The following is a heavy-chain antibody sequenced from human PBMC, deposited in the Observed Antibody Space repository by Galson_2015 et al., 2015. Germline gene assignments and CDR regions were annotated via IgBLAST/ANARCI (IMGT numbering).Heavy chain of an antibody. CDR2: IYWDDDK. V-gene: IGHV2-5*02. J-gene: IGHJ4*02. D-gene: IGHD2-2*01. CDR1: GFSLSTRGVG. Sequence: PALVKPTQPLTLTCTFSGFSLSTRGVGVGWLRQPPGKALEWLALIYWDDDKRYSPSLKSRLTITKDTSKNQVVLTMTNMDPVDAATYYCAHSYCSSTSCYPHFDYWGQGTLVTVSS. CDR3: AHSYCSSTSCYPHFDY.